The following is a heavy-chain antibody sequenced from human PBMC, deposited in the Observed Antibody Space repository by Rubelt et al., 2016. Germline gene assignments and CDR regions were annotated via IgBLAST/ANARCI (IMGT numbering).Heavy chain of an antibody. V-gene: IGHV3-7*01. D-gene: IGHD6-6*01. Sequence: GKGLEWVANIRQDGGEKKYVDSVEGRFTISRDTADNSLFLQMNSLRAEDTAVYYCARELRLDSSSLGYWGQGTLVTVSS. CDR3: ARELRLDSSSLGY. J-gene: IGHJ4*02. CDR2: IRQDGGEK.